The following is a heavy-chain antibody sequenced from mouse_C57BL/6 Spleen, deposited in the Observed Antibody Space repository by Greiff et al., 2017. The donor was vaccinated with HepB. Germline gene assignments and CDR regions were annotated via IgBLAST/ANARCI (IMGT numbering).Heavy chain of an antibody. V-gene: IGHV14-2*01. CDR3: AKGYDGTWYFDV. CDR1: GFNIKDYY. CDR2: IDPEDGET. Sequence: VQLQQSGAELVKPGASVKLSCTASGFNIKDYYMHWVKQRTEQGLEWIGRIDPEDGETKYDPKFQGKATITADTSSNTAYLQLSSLTSEDTAVYYWAKGYDGTWYFDVWGTGTTVTVSS. J-gene: IGHJ1*03. D-gene: IGHD2-2*01.